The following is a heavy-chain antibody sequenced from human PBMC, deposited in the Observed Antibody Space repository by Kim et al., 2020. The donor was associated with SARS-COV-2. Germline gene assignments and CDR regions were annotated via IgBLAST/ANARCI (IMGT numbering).Heavy chain of an antibody. CDR1: GGSISSSSYY. D-gene: IGHD2-2*01. V-gene: IGHV4-39*01. J-gene: IGHJ4*02. CDR3: ARFGDCSSTSCQVD. CDR2: IYYSGST. Sequence: SETLSLTCTVSGGSISSSSYYWGWIRQPPGKGLEWIGSIYYSGSTYYNPSLKSRVTISVDTSKNQFSLKLSSVTAADTAVYYCARFGDCSSTSCQVDWGQGTLVTVSS.